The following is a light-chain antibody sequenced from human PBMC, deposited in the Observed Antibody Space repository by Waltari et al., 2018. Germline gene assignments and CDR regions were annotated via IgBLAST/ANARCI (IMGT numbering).Light chain of an antibody. CDR1: TSNIGSNT. CDR2: TNN. Sequence: QSVLTQPPSASGTPGQRVTISCSGRTSNIGSNTVNWYQQLPGTPPKLLIYTNNQRPSGVPDRFSGSKSGTSASLAISGLQSEDEADYYCAAWDDSLSGPGFGGGTKVTVL. J-gene: IGLJ3*02. V-gene: IGLV1-44*01. CDR3: AAWDDSLSGPG.